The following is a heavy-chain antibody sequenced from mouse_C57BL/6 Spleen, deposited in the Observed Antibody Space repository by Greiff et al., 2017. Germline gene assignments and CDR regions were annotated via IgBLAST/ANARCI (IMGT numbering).Heavy chain of an antibody. J-gene: IGHJ4*01. CDR2: IDPSDSET. V-gene: IGHV1-52*01. D-gene: IGHD2-1*01. CDR1: GYTFTSYW. Sequence: QVHVKQPGAELVRPGSSVKLSCKASGYTFTSYWMHWVQQRPIQGLEWLGNIDPSDSETHYNQKFKDKATLTADKSSSTAYMQLSSLTSEDSAVYFCARSGGNFAMDYWGQGTSVTVSS. CDR3: ARSGGNFAMDY.